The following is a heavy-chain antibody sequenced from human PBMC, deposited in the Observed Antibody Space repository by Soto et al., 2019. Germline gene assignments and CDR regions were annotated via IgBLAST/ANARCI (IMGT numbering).Heavy chain of an antibody. CDR3: ARVAYTSSWYDY. CDR2: IYHSGST. CDR1: GGSISSGGYS. V-gene: IGHV4-30-2*01. Sequence: QLQLQESGSGLVKPSQTLSLTCAVSGGSISSGGYSWSWIRQPPGKGLEWIGYIYHSGSTYYNPSLKSRXNIXVXRSKNQFSLKLNSVTAADTAVYYCARVAYTSSWYDYWGQGTLVTVSS. D-gene: IGHD6-13*01. J-gene: IGHJ4*02.